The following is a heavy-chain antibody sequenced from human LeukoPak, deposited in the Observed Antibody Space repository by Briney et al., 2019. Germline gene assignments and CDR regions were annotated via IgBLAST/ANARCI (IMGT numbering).Heavy chain of an antibody. CDR3: ARVADLTGHDY. J-gene: IGHJ4*02. V-gene: IGHV3-64*01. CDR2: ISSDGDST. CDR1: GFTFSSYE. D-gene: IGHD3-9*01. Sequence: PGGSLRLSCAASGFTFSSYEMNWVRQAPGKGLEYVSAISSDGDSTYYANSVKGRFTISRDNSKNTLYLQMGSLRAEDMAVYYCARVADLTGHDYWGQGTLVTVSS.